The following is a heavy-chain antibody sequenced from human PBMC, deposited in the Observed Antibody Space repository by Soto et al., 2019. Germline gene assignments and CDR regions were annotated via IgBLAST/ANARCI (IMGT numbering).Heavy chain of an antibody. CDR3: GRGRSGQIVVFY. Sequence: ASVKVSCKASGYTFTGHYIHWVRQAPEQGPEWMGEIGPESGATRYAQRFQGRVAMTRDMSITTVYMELNNLSPDDTAVYYCGRGRSGQIVVFYWGQGTPVTVSS. CDR2: IGPESGAT. CDR1: GYTFTGHY. D-gene: IGHD1-26*01. J-gene: IGHJ4*02. V-gene: IGHV1-2*02.